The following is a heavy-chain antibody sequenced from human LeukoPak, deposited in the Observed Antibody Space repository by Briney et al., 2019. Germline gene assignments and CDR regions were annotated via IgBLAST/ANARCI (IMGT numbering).Heavy chain of an antibody. D-gene: IGHD3-3*01. CDR2: ISSSSSYI. V-gene: IGHV3-21*04. CDR1: GFTFSSYS. CDR3: AKGRSADFWSGYPFDY. J-gene: IGHJ4*02. Sequence: GGSLRLSCAASGFTFSSYSMNWVRQAPGKGLEWVSSISSSSSYIYYADSVKGRFTISRDNAQNSLYLQMNSLRAEDMALYYCAKGRSADFWSGYPFDYWGQGTLVTVSS.